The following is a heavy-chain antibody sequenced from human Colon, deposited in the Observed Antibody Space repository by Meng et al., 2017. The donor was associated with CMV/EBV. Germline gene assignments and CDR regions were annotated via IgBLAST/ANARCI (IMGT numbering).Heavy chain of an antibody. CDR1: GFSFSSYA. D-gene: IGHD3-16*01. V-gene: IGHV3-23*03. J-gene: IGHJ5*01. CDR3: AKDLSGGVMGFDF. Sequence: GESLKISCAASGFSFSSYAMNWVRQAPGKGLEWVSGVTSGGGTTFYADSVKGRFTISRDNFRNTLFLQMNNLRAEDAAIYYCAKDLSGGVMGFDFWGQGTLVTVS. CDR2: VTSGGGTT.